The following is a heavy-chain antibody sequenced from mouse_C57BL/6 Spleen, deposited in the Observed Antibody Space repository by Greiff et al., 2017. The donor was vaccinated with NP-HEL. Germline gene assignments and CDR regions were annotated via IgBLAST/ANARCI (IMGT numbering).Heavy chain of an antibody. CDR1: GYSFTSYY. D-gene: IGHD3-2*02. CDR3: ARDSSGYPTN. J-gene: IGHJ2*01. V-gene: IGHV1-66*01. Sequence: VMLVESGPELVKPGASVKISCKASGYSFTSYYIHWVKQRPGQGLEWIGWIYPGSGNTKYNEKFKGKATLTADTSSSTAYMQLSSLTSEDSAVYYCARDSSGYPTNWGQGTTLTVSS. CDR2: IYPGSGNT.